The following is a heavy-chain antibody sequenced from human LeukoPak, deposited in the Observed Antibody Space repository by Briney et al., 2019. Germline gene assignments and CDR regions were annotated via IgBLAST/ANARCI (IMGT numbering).Heavy chain of an antibody. J-gene: IGHJ3*02. CDR2: ISGSGGST. D-gene: IGHD4-17*01. Sequence: PGGSLRLSCAASGFTFSSYGMSWVRQAPGKGLEWVSAISGSGGSTYYADSVKGRFTISRDSSKNTLYLQMNSLRAEDTAVYYCARRTVTLSAFDIWGQGTMVTVSS. V-gene: IGHV3-23*01. CDR3: ARRTVTLSAFDI. CDR1: GFTFSSYG.